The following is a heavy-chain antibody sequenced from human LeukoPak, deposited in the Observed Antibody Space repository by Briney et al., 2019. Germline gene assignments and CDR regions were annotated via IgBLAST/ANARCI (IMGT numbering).Heavy chain of an antibody. CDR1: GFTFSDYW. J-gene: IGHJ4*02. D-gene: IGHD1-1*01. CDR3: KSGGAAPGSFDN. Sequence: GGSLRLSCAASGFTFSDYWMSWMRQAPGKGLEWVANIKYDGDEEYYVDSVKGRFTISRDNAKSSVYLQLNSLRVEDTAVYYCKSGGAAPGSFDNWGQGTLVTVSP. V-gene: IGHV3-7*01. CDR2: IKYDGDEE.